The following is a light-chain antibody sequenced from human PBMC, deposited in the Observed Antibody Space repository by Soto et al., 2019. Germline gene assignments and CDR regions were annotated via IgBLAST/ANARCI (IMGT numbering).Light chain of an antibody. J-gene: IGKJ2*02. V-gene: IGKV3-20*01. CDR3: QQYASSPRT. CDR1: QSVSSNY. Sequence: EIVLTQSPGTLSLSPGEKATLSCRASQSVSSNYLAWYQQKGGQAPRLLISGASSRTTDIPDRFSGSGFGTDFTLTISRLEPEDSAVYFCQQYASSPRTFGQGTKLEIK. CDR2: GAS.